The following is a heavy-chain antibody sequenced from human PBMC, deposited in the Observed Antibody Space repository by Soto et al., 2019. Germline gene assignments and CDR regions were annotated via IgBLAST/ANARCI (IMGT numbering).Heavy chain of an antibody. CDR3: AKGYSSSTSRYRSFDI. V-gene: IGHV3-23*01. CDR1: GFTFSSYA. CDR2: IDGSGEST. Sequence: PGGSLRLSCAASGFTFSSYAMSWVRQAPGKGLEWVSTIDGSGESTYYTDSVKGRFTISRDNSKNTLYLQMNSLRAEDTAVYYCAKGYSSSTSRYRSFDIWGQGTTVTVSS. J-gene: IGHJ3*02. D-gene: IGHD2-2*02.